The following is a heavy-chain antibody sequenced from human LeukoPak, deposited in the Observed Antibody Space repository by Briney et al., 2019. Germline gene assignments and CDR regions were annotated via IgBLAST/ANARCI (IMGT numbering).Heavy chain of an antibody. CDR3: ARVRDGRPPDY. V-gene: IGHV1-18*04. CDR1: GYTFTSYG. D-gene: IGHD5-24*01. Sequence: VASVKVSCKASGYTFTSYGISWVRQAPGQGLEWMGWISAYNGNTNYAQKLQGRVTMTTVTSTSTAYMELRSLRSDDTAVYYCARVRDGRPPDYWGQGTLVTVSS. J-gene: IGHJ4*02. CDR2: ISAYNGNT.